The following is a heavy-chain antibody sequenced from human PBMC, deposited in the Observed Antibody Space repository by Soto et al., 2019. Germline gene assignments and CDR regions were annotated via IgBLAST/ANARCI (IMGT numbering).Heavy chain of an antibody. J-gene: IGHJ4*02. Sequence: GGSLRLSCAASGFTFNTYSMNWVRQSPGKGLEWLSYITSGADTINYADSVKGRFTISRDNAKNSLFLQMNSLRAEDTAVYYCVRDYRYYFDYWSQGTLVTVSS. CDR1: GFTFNTYS. CDR3: VRDYRYYFDY. V-gene: IGHV3-48*01. CDR2: ITSGADTI. D-gene: IGHD3-16*02.